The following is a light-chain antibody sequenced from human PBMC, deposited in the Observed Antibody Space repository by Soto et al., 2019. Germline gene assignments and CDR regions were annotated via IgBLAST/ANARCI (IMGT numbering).Light chain of an antibody. CDR3: MQALQTPLT. Sequence: DIVMTQSPLSLPVTPGEPASISCRSSQSLLHSNGYKYLDWYLQKPGQSPQLLIYLGSNQASGVPDRFSGSGSGTDFTLKISRVEAEDVGVYYCMQALQTPLTFGGGTKVEIK. V-gene: IGKV2-28*01. CDR1: QSLLHSNGYKY. J-gene: IGKJ4*01. CDR2: LGS.